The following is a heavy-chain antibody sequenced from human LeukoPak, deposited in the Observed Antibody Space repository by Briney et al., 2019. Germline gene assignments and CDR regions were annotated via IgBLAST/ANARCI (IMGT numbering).Heavy chain of an antibody. CDR2: IWYDGSYK. CDR1: GFTFSNSG. CDR3: AGDSKGGLGYYFDY. V-gene: IGHV3-33*01. Sequence: GGSLRLSCAASGFTFSNSGMHWVRQAPGKGLEWVAVIWYDGSYKYYADSVKGRFTISRDNSKNTLYLQMNSLRAEDTAVYYCAGDSKGGLGYYFDYWGQGTLVTVSS. D-gene: IGHD3-16*01. J-gene: IGHJ4*02.